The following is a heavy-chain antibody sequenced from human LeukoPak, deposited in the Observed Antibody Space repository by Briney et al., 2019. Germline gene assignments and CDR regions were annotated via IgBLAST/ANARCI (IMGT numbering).Heavy chain of an antibody. CDR1: GGSISSSSYY. Sequence: SETLSLTCTVSGGSISSSSYYWGWLRQPPGKGLEWIGSIYYSGSTYYNPSLKSRVTISVDTSKNQFSLRLSSVTAADTAVYYCARDLMGAFDIWGQGTMVTVSS. CDR3: ARDLMGAFDI. V-gene: IGHV4-39*02. CDR2: IYYSGST. J-gene: IGHJ3*02.